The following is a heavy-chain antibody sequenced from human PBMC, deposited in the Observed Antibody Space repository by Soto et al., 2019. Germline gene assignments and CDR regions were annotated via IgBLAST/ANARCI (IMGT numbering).Heavy chain of an antibody. V-gene: IGHV3-21*01. D-gene: IGHD3-10*01. CDR2: ISSSSSYI. Sequence: GGSLRLSCAASGFTFSSYSMNWVRQAPGKGLEWVSSISSSSSYIYYADSVKGRFTISRDNAKNSLYLQMNSLRAEDTAVYYCARSMVRGVMFRFDYWGQGTLVTVSS. J-gene: IGHJ4*02. CDR1: GFTFSSYS. CDR3: ARSMVRGVMFRFDY.